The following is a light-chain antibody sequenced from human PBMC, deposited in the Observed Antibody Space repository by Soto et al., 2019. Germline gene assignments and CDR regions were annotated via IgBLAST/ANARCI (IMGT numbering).Light chain of an antibody. V-gene: IGKV3-20*01. CDR2: GAS. Sequence: EIVLTQSPGTLSLSPGERATLSCRASQSVSSSYLGWYQQKPGQAPRLLIYGASSRATGIPDRFSGSGSGTDFTLTISRLEPEDFAVYYCQQYGSSFSFTFGPGTKVDIK. CDR3: QQYGSSFSFT. J-gene: IGKJ3*01. CDR1: QSVSSSY.